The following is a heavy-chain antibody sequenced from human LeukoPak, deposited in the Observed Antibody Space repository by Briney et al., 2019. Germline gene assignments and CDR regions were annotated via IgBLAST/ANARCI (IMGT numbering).Heavy chain of an antibody. CDR2: ISGSGGST. CDR3: AKAQESGGTSYYDRHPDAFDV. Sequence: PGGSLRLSCAASGFTFNSYAMSWVRQAPGKGLEWVSAISGSGGSTYYADSVKGRFTISRDNSKNSLYLQMNSLRAEDTALYYCAKAQESGGTSYYDRHPDAFDVWGQGTVVTVSS. V-gene: IGHV3-23*01. J-gene: IGHJ3*01. CDR1: GFTFNSYA. D-gene: IGHD3-16*01.